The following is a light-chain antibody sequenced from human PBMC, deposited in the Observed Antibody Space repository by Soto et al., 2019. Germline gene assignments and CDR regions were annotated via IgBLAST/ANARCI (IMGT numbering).Light chain of an antibody. CDR2: AAS. CDR1: QGISNY. J-gene: IGKJ2*01. V-gene: IGKV1-27*01. Sequence: DIQMTQSPSSLSAPVGDRVTITCRASQGISNYLAWYQQKPGKVPRLLIYAASTLQSGVPSRFSGSGSGTDFTLTISSLQPEDVATYYCQKYNSARYTFGQGTKLEIK. CDR3: QKYNSARYT.